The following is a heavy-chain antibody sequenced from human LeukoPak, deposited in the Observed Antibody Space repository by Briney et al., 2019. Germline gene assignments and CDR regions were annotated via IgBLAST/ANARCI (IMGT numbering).Heavy chain of an antibody. Sequence: SETLSLTCTVSGGSISSYSWSWIRQPAGKGLEWIGRIFASGSTKYNPSLKSRVTMSVETSKNQFSLKLSSVTAADTAVYYCASLPSGAAAYPNWFDPWGQGTLVTVSS. CDR3: ASLPSGAAAYPNWFDP. J-gene: IGHJ5*02. D-gene: IGHD6-13*01. CDR1: GGSISSYS. CDR2: IFASGST. V-gene: IGHV4-4*07.